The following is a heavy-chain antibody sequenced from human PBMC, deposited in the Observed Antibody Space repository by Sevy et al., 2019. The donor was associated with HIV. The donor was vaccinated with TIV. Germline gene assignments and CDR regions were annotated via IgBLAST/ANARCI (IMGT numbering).Heavy chain of an antibody. CDR2: ISYDGSNK. CDR1: GFTFSSYA. Sequence: GGSLRPSCAASGFTFSSYAMHWVRQAPGKGLEWVAVISYDGSNKYYADSVKGRFTISRDNSKNTLYLQMNSLRAEDTAVYYCARESDSSGYYYLRRYYYGMDVWGQGTTVTVSS. J-gene: IGHJ6*02. D-gene: IGHD3-22*01. CDR3: ARESDSSGYYYLRRYYYGMDV. V-gene: IGHV3-30*04.